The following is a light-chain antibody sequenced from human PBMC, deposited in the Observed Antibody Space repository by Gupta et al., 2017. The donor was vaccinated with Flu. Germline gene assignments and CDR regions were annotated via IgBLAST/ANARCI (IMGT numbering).Light chain of an antibody. J-gene: IGKJ2*01. CDR3: QQYHLYPYT. Sequence: DIHMTQSPSSLSAYVGDSVTITCRASQEINNWLVWYQQKPGKGPKLLIYKASTLQDGVPSRFSGSVSGAEFTLTITSLQPDDFATYSCQQYHLYPYTFGRGTKLEF. CDR1: QEINNW. V-gene: IGKV1-5*03. CDR2: KAS.